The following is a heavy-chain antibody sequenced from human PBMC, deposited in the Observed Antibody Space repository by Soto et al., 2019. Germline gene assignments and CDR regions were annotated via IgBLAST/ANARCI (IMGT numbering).Heavy chain of an antibody. J-gene: IGHJ4*02. Sequence: EVQLVESGGGLVQPGGSLRLSCAASGFTFSSFSMHWVRQAPGKGLEWLSFISNSGSSIYYADSVKGRFTISRDNAKNSLYLQMNSLRAEDTAVYYCARDIAVDLDFWGQGTLVTVSS. V-gene: IGHV3-48*01. D-gene: IGHD6-19*01. CDR1: GFTFSSFS. CDR2: ISNSGSSI. CDR3: ARDIAVDLDF.